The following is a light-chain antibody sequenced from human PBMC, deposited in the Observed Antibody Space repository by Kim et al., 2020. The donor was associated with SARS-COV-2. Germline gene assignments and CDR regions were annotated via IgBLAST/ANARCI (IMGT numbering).Light chain of an antibody. CDR3: QKYNSAPWT. V-gene: IGKV1-27*01. CDR1: QDIRNY. J-gene: IGKJ1*01. Sequence: ASVGDGVTITCRASQDIRNYLAWYQQRPGKVPELLIYPASTLQSGVPARFSGSGSGTDVTLTISALQPEDVATYFCQKYNSAPWTFGQGTKVEIK. CDR2: PAS.